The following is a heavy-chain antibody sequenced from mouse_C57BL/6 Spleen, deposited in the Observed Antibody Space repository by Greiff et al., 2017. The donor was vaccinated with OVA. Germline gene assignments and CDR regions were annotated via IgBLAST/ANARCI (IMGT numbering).Heavy chain of an antibody. V-gene: IGHV1-55*01. CDR3: ARGPIYYDYDGGEYYAMDY. D-gene: IGHD2-4*01. Sequence: QVQLKQSGAELVKPGASVKMSCKASGYTFTSYWITWVKQRPGQGLEWIGDIYPGSGSTNYNEKFKSKATLTVDTSSSTAYMQLSSLTSEDSAVYYCARGPIYYDYDGGEYYAMDYWGQGTSVTVSA. CDR2: IYPGSGST. CDR1: GYTFTSYW. J-gene: IGHJ4*01.